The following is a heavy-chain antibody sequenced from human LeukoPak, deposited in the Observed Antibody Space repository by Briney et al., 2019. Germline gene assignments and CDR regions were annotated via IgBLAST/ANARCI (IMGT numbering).Heavy chain of an antibody. CDR2: IYHSGST. V-gene: IGHV4-30-2*01. CDR1: GYAIISGGFS. Sequence: PSETLSLTRTVSGYAIISGGFSWNWIRQPPGKGLEWIGYIYHSGSTYYNPSLKSRVTISVDRSKNQFSLKLSSVTAADTAVYYCARDPYGLSYMDVWGKGTTVTVSS. D-gene: IGHD4-17*01. CDR3: ARDPYGLSYMDV. J-gene: IGHJ6*03.